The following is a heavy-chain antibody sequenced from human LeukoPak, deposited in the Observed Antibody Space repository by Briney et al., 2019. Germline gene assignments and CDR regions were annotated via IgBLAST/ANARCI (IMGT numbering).Heavy chain of an antibody. D-gene: IGHD3-10*01. Sequence: SETLSLTCTVSGGSISSYYWSWTRQPPGKGLEWIGYIYYSGSTNYNPSLKSRVTISVDTSKNQFSLKLSSVTAADTAVYYCARHSLYYYGSGSQIWGQGTMVTVSS. CDR2: IYYSGST. CDR3: ARHSLYYYGSGSQI. J-gene: IGHJ3*02. CDR1: GGSISSYY. V-gene: IGHV4-59*08.